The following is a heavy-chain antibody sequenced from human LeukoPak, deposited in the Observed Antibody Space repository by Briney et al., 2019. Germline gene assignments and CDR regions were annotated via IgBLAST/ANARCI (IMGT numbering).Heavy chain of an antibody. CDR1: GYTFTGYY. Sequence: ASVKVSCKASGYTFTGYYIHWVRQAPGQGLEWMGWINPNSGGTNYAQKFQGRVTMTRDTSISTAYMELSRLRSDDTAVYYCARLPRRRAAAGTYFDYWGQGTLVTVSS. J-gene: IGHJ4*02. V-gene: IGHV1-2*02. CDR2: INPNSGGT. D-gene: IGHD6-13*01. CDR3: ARLPRRRAAAGTYFDY.